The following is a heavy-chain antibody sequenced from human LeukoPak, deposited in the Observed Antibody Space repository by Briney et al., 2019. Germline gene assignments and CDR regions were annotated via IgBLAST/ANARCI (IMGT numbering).Heavy chain of an antibody. CDR1: GFIFSDYH. CDR2: IDLSGNIK. V-gene: IGHV3-11*04. Sequence: PGGSLRLSCAASGFIFSDYHMSWVRQAPGKGLEWLSNIDLSGNIKYYVDSVKGRFTISRDNAKNSLHLQMDSLRAEDTAVYYCAKPRGGYYFDYWGQGTLVTVSS. J-gene: IGHJ4*02. CDR3: AKPRGGYYFDY. D-gene: IGHD3-3*01.